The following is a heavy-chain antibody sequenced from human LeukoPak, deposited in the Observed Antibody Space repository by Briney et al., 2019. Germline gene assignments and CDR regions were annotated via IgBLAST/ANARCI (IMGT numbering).Heavy chain of an antibody. CDR3: ARNWNDGRFDY. D-gene: IGHD1-1*01. CDR2: IYHSGTT. Sequence: SETLSLTCAVSGGSISSSTWFSWVRQPPGRGLEWIGEIYHSGTTNYNPSLKSRVTISVDKSKNQFSLNLNSVTAADTAVYYCARNWNDGRFDYWGQGTLVTVSS. J-gene: IGHJ4*02. V-gene: IGHV4-4*02. CDR1: GGSISSSTW.